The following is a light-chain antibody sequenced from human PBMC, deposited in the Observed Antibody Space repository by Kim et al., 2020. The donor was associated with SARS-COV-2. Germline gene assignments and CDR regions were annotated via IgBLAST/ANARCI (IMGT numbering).Light chain of an antibody. Sequence: DIQMTQSPSTLSASVGDRVTITCRASENINRWLTWYQQKPGKAPNLLIYDASTLKSGVPSRLSGSGFGTEFTLTISSLQPDDFATYYCQQYERYPLTFGGGTKVDIK. J-gene: IGKJ4*01. CDR3: QQYERYPLT. V-gene: IGKV1-5*01. CDR2: DAS. CDR1: ENINRW.